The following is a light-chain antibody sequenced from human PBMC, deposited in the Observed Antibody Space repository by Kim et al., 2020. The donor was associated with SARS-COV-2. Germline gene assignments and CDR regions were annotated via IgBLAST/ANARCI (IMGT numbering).Light chain of an antibody. CDR1: QGISSW. CDR2: AAS. CDR3: QQTDTLPIT. V-gene: IGKV1-12*01. J-gene: IGKJ5*01. Sequence: DIQMTQSPSSVSASVGDRVTITCRASQGISSWLAWYQQKPGKAPQLLIYAASSLQSGVPSRFSGSGFGTDFTLTISRLQPEDFATYYCQQTDTLPITFGQGTRLEIK.